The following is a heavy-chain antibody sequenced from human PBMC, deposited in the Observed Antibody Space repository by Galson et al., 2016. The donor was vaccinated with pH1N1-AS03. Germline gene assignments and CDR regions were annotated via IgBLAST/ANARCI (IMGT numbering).Heavy chain of an antibody. CDR1: GGTLRNYA. Sequence: SVKVSCKASGGTLRNYAFTWVRQAPGQGLEWMGGIIPLFGTANYAQNFQGKITITADESTNTVYMDLSSLRSEDTAIYYCASEREVVVFNHDCFDVWGRGTMVTVSS. J-gene: IGHJ3*01. D-gene: IGHD3-22*01. V-gene: IGHV1-69*13. CDR2: IIPLFGTA. CDR3: ASEREVVVFNHDCFDV.